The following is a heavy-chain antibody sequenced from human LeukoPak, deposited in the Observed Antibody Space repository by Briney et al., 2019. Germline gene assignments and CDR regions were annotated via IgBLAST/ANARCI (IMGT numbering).Heavy chain of an antibody. V-gene: IGHV3-64*01. J-gene: IGHJ4*02. CDR2: ISSNGGST. CDR1: GFTFSSYA. CDR3: ARGEDYGDY. Sequence: GGSLRLSCAASGFTFSSYAMHWVRQAPGKGLEYVSAISSNGGSTYYANSVKGRFTISRDNSKNTLYLQMGSLRAEDMAVYYCARGEDYGDYWGQGTLVTVSS.